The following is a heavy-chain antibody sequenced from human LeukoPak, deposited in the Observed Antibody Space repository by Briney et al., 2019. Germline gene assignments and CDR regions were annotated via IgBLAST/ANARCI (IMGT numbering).Heavy chain of an antibody. Sequence: GRSLRLSCAASGFTFSSYAMHWVRQAPGKGLEWLSILSGDSDITHYADSVKGRFTISRDNAKNSLYLQMNSLRAKDTAVYYCAREVIVGVTRASDYFDYWGQGTLVTVSS. CDR3: AREVIVGVTRASDYFDY. V-gene: IGHV3-21*01. CDR2: LSGDSDIT. J-gene: IGHJ4*02. D-gene: IGHD1-26*01. CDR1: GFTFSSYA.